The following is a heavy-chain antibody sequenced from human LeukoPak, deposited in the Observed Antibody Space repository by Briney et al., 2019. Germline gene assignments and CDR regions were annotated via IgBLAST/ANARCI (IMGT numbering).Heavy chain of an antibody. J-gene: IGHJ3*02. CDR2: MNSDGSST. V-gene: IGHV3-74*01. D-gene: IGHD6-19*01. CDR1: GFTFSSFW. Sequence: GGSLRLSCVASGFTFSSFWMHWVRQAPGKGLVWVSRMNSDGSSTIYADSVKGRFTISRDNAKNTLYLQMNSLRAEDMALYYCAKDREQWLVLYAFDIWGQGTMVTVSS. CDR3: AKDREQWLVLYAFDI.